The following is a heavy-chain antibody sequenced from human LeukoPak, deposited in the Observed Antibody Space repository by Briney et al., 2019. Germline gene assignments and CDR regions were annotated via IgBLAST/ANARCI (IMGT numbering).Heavy chain of an antibody. Sequence: ASVRVSCKASGYTFTSYDINWVRQATGQGLEWMGGFDPEDGETIYAQKFQGRVTMTEDTSTDTAYMELSSLRSEDTAVYYCATEFSIAGAFDIWGQGTMVTVSS. V-gene: IGHV1-24*01. J-gene: IGHJ3*02. D-gene: IGHD6-13*01. CDR1: GYTFTSYD. CDR3: ATEFSIAGAFDI. CDR2: FDPEDGET.